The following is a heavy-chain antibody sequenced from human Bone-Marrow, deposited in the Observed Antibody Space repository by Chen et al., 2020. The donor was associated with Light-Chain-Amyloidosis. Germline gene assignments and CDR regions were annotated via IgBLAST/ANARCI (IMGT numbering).Heavy chain of an antibody. CDR2: ISGSGGST. CDR3: AKWGPYYYDSSGYYDTDAFDI. J-gene: IGHJ3*02. Sequence: EVQLVESGGGLVQPGGSLRLSCAASGFTFSSYAMSWVRQAPGKGLEWVSAISGSGGSTYYADSMKGRFTISRDNSKNTLYLQMNSLRAEDTAVYYCAKWGPYYYDSSGYYDTDAFDIWGQGTMVTVSS. CDR1: GFTFSSYA. D-gene: IGHD3-22*01. V-gene: IGHV3-23*04.